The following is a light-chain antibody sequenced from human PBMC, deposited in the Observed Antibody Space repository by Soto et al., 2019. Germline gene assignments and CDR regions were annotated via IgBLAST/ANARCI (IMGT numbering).Light chain of an antibody. CDR1: SSDVGGYNY. Sequence: ALAQPASVSGSPGQSITISCTGASSDVGGYNYVSWYQQHPGKAPKLMIYEVSNRPSGVSSRFSGSKSGNTASLTISGLQSEDEADYYCSSYTDSRTYVFGTGTKVTVL. CDR2: EVS. V-gene: IGLV2-14*01. J-gene: IGLJ1*01. CDR3: SSYTDSRTYV.